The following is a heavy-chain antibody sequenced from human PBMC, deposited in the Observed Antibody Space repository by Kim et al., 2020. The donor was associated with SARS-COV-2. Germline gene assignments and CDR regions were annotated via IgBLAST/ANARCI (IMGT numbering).Heavy chain of an antibody. D-gene: IGHD3-10*01. CDR1: RFTFSDHF. CDR3: GRVATYYGSVDR. J-gene: IGHJ5*02. V-gene: IGHV3-72*01. CDR2: VRDKTRGYTT. Sequence: GGSLRLSCAASRFTFSDHFMDWVRQAPGKGLEWIARVRDKTRGYTTEYAASVQGRFTVSRDDLRNSLYLQMTSLKPEDTAVYYCGRVATYYGSVDRWGQG.